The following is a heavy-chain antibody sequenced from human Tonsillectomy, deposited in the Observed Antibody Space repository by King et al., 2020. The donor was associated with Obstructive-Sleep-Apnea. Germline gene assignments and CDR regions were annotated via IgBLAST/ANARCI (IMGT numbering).Heavy chain of an antibody. J-gene: IGHJ6*02. CDR2: IYYSGNT. D-gene: IGHD2-15*01. V-gene: IGHV4-59*08. CDR1: GDSISSYY. CDR3: ARHEGIGYYYYGLDV. Sequence: QLQESGSGLVKPSETLSLTCIVSGDSISSYYWSWIRQPPGKGLEWIGYIYYSGNTIYNPSLKSRVTMSVDTSKNQFSLKLSSVTAADTAVYYCARHEGIGYYYYGLDVWGQGTTVTVSS.